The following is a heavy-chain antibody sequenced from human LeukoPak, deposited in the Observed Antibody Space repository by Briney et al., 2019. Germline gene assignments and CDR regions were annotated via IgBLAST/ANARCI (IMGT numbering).Heavy chain of an antibody. V-gene: IGHV4-30-2*01. CDR1: GGSISSGSYY. CDR2: IYHSGST. D-gene: IGHD2-2*01. CDR3: ARDHIVVVPAAMGAFDI. Sequence: SQTLSLTCTVSGGSISSGSYYWSWTRQPPGKGLEWIGYIYHSGSTYYNPSLKSRVTISVDRSKNQFSLKLSSVTAADTAVYYCARDHIVVVPAAMGAFDIWGQGTMVTVSS. J-gene: IGHJ3*02.